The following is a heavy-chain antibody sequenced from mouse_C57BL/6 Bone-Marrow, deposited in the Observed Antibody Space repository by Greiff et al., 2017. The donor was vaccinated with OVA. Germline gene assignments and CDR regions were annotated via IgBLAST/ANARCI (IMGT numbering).Heavy chain of an antibody. CDR1: GYTFTSYW. Sequence: QVQLQQSGAELVKPGASVKMSCKASGYTFTSYWITWVKQRPGQGLEWIGDIYPGSGSTNYNEKFKSKATLTVDTSSSTAYMQLSSLTSEDSAVYYCARSRDDYDEGGYWGQGTTLTVSS. J-gene: IGHJ2*01. V-gene: IGHV1-55*01. D-gene: IGHD2-4*01. CDR3: ARSRDDYDEGGY. CDR2: IYPGSGST.